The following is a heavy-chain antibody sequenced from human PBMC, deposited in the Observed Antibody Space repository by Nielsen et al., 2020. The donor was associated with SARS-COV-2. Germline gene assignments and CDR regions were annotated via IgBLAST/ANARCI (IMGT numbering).Heavy chain of an antibody. CDR1: GFTFSSYA. Sequence: GESLKISCAASGFTFSSYAMSWVRQAPGKGLEWVSAISGSGGSTYYADSVKGRFTISRDNSKNTLYLQMNSLRAEDTAVYYCAKVIGYSDYFDYWGQGTLVTVSS. V-gene: IGHV3-23*01. D-gene: IGHD3-22*01. CDR3: AKVIGYSDYFDY. CDR2: ISGSGGST. J-gene: IGHJ4*02.